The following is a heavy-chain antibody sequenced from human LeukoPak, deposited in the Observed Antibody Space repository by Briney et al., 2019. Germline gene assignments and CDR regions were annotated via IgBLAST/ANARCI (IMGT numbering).Heavy chain of an antibody. CDR3: ARGFELITFGGAIGKLNWFDS. Sequence: GGSLRLSCAASGFTFRSYEMNWVPGAPGKGLEWGSYISSSGSTIYYADSVKGRFTISSDNAKNSLYLQMYSLRAEDTAVYYCARGFELITFGGAIGKLNWFDSWGQGTLVTVSS. D-gene: IGHD3-16*02. CDR1: GFTFRSYE. CDR2: ISSSGSTI. J-gene: IGHJ5*01. V-gene: IGHV3-48*03.